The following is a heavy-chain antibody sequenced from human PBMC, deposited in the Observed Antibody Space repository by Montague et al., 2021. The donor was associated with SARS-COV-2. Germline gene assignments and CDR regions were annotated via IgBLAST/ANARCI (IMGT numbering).Heavy chain of an antibody. CDR1: GFTFSSYA. CDR2: ISYDGSNK. D-gene: IGHD4-17*01. CDR3: ARATAGSYYYGMDV. J-gene: IGHJ6*02. Sequence: SLRLSCAASGFTFSSYAMHWVRQAPGKGLEWVAVISYDGSNKYYADSVKGLFTISRDNSKNTLYLQVNSLRAEDTAVYYCARATAGSYYYGMDVWGQGTTVTVSS. V-gene: IGHV3-30*04.